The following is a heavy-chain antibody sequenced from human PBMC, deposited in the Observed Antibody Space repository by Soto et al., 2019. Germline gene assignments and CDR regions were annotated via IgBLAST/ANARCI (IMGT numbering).Heavy chain of an antibody. D-gene: IGHD5-12*01. CDR1: GFTFSSYA. V-gene: IGHV3-30-3*01. CDR2: ISYDGSNK. Sequence: GGSLRLSCAASGFTFSSYAMHWVRQAPGKGLEWVAVISYDGSNKYYADSVKGRFTISRDNSKNTLYLQMNSLRAEDTAVYYCAREGVEMATIIPYYYYYGMDVWGQGTTVTVSS. CDR3: AREGVEMATIIPYYYYYGMDV. J-gene: IGHJ6*02.